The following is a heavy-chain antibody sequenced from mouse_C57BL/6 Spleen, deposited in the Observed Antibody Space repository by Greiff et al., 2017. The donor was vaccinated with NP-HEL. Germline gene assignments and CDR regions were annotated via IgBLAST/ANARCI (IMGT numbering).Heavy chain of an antibody. CDR2: IYPSDSET. D-gene: IGHD4-1*01. J-gene: IGHJ2*01. V-gene: IGHV1-61*01. Sequence: QVQLKQPGAELVRPGSSVKLSCKASGYTFTSYWMDWVKQRPGQGLEWIGNIYPSDSETHYNQKFKDKSTLTVDKSSSTAYMQLSSLTSEDSAVYYCARSGNWFDYWGQGTTLTVSS. CDR3: ARSGNWFDY. CDR1: GYTFTSYW.